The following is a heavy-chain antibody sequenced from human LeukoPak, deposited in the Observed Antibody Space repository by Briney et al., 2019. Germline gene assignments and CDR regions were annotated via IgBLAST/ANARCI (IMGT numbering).Heavy chain of an antibody. CDR2: ISNSGGST. CDR3: AKVVGLGYCSGGSCYEWFDP. J-gene: IGHJ5*02. Sequence: PGGSLRLSCAASGFTFSSYGMHWVRQAPGKGLEWVSSISNSGGSTYYADSVKGRFTISRDNSKNTLYLQMNSLRAEDTAVYYCAKVVGLGYCSGGSCYEWFDPWGQGTLVTVSS. D-gene: IGHD2-15*01. CDR1: GFTFSSYG. V-gene: IGHV3-23*01.